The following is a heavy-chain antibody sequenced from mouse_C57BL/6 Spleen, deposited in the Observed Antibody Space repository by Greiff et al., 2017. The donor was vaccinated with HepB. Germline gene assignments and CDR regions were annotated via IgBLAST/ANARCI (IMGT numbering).Heavy chain of an antibody. CDR3: TRNPDYYGSSGYAMDY. D-gene: IGHD1-1*01. CDR2: IDPETGGT. Sequence: VKLMESGAELVRPGASVTLSCKASGYTFTDYEMHWVKQTPVHGLEWIGAIDPETGGTAYNQKFKGKAILTADKSSSTAYMERRSLTSEDSAVYYGTRNPDYYGSSGYAMDYWGQGTSVTVSS. V-gene: IGHV1-15*01. CDR1: GYTFTDYE. J-gene: IGHJ4*01.